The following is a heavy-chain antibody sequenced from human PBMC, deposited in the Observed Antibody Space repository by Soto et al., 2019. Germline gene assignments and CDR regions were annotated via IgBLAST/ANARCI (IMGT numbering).Heavy chain of an antibody. V-gene: IGHV1-69*13. D-gene: IGHD5-18*01. CDR3: ARAVGIGYSYGSYYFDY. J-gene: IGHJ4*02. CDR2: IIPIFGTA. Sequence: SVKVSCKASGGTFSSYAISWVRQAPGQGLEWMGGIIPIFGTANYAQKFQGRVTITADESTSTAYMELSSLRSEDTAVYYCARAVGIGYSYGSYYFDYWGQGTLVTVSS. CDR1: GGTFSSYA.